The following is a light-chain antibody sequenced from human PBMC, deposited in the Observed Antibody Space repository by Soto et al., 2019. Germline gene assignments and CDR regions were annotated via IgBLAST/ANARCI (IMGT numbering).Light chain of an antibody. CDR1: SSDVGGYNS. V-gene: IGLV2-14*01. Sequence: QSALTQPASVSGSPGQSITISCTGTSSDVGGYNSVSWYQQHPGKAPKLMIHDVSNRPSGVSDRFSGSKSGNTASLTISGLQAEDEADYFCSSHTSYSPYVFGTGTKLTVL. CDR3: SSHTSYSPYV. J-gene: IGLJ1*01. CDR2: DVS.